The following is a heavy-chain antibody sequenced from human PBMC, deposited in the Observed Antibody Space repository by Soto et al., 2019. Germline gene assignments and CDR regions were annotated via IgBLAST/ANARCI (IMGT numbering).Heavy chain of an antibody. V-gene: IGHV1-69*13. CDR1: GGTFSSYA. J-gene: IGHJ6*01. D-gene: IGHD3-10*01. CDR3: ARRGINYYCSGSYNPTGYYYYGMDV. Sequence: SVKVSCKASGGTFSSYAISWVRQAPGQGLEWMGGIIPIFGTANYAQKFQGRVTITADESTSTAYMELSSLRSEDTAVYYCARRGINYYCSGSYNPTGYYYYGMDVWGQGTTVTVSS. CDR2: IIPIFGTA.